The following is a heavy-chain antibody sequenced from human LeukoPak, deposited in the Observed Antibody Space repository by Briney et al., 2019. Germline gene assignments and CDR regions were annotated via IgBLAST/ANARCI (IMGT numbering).Heavy chain of an antibody. D-gene: IGHD3-22*01. CDR2: ISVRSNYI. CDR3: VRLRRNSDTSGYYYYCDY. Sequence: GGSLRLSCAASGYTFSSYSINWVRQAPGKGLEWVSSISVRSNYIYYADSVRGRFSISRDDARDSLYLQMNSLRAEDTAVYYCVRLRRNSDTSGYYYYCDYWGQGTLVTVSS. CDR1: GYTFSSYS. V-gene: IGHV3-21*01. J-gene: IGHJ4*02.